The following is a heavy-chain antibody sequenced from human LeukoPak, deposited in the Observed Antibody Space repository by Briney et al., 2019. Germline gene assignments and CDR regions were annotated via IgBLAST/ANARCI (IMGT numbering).Heavy chain of an antibody. V-gene: IGHV4-59*08. CDR3: ARHLTTGRAFDI. CDR2: IYYSGST. Sequence: SETPSLTCTVSGGSISSYYWSWIRQPPGKGLEWIGYIYYSGSTNYNPSLKSRVTISVDTSKNQFSLKLSSVTAADTAVYYCARHLTTGRAFDIWGQGTMVTVSS. D-gene: IGHD2/OR15-2a*01. CDR1: GGSISSYY. J-gene: IGHJ3*02.